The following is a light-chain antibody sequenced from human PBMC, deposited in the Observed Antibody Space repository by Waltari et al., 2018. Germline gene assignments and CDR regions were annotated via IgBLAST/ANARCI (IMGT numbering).Light chain of an antibody. CDR2: WAS. V-gene: IGKV4-1*01. CDR1: QSVVFSSNNKNY. J-gene: IGKJ2*01. Sequence: DIVLTQSPDSLAVSLGERATINCKSSQSVVFSSNNKNYLPWYQQKPGQPPKLLITWASTRESGVPDRFSGSGSGTDFTLTISSLQAEDVAVYYCQQCYTFPYTFGQGTKLEIK. CDR3: QQCYTFPYT.